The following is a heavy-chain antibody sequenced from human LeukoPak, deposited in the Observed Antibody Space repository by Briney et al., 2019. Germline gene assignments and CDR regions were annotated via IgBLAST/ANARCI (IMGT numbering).Heavy chain of an antibody. CDR2: IYYSRST. Sequence: GSLRLSCAASGFTFSSYSMNWVRQAPGKGLEWIGYIYYSRSTNYNPSLKSRVTISVDTSKNQFSLKLSSVTAADTAVYYCARGYSSSPDAFDIWGQGTMVTVSS. D-gene: IGHD6-13*01. CDR3: ARGYSSSPDAFDI. CDR1: GFTFSSYS. V-gene: IGHV4-59*01. J-gene: IGHJ3*02.